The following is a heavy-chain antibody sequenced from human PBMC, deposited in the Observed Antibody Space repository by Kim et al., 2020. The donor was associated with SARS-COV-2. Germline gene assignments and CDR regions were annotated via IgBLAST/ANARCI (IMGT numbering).Heavy chain of an antibody. V-gene: IGHV3-64D*09. Sequence: GGSLRLSCSASGFTFSSYAMHWVRQAPGKGLEYVSAISSNGGSTYYADSVKGRFTISRDNSKNTLYLQMSSLRAEDTAVYYCVKAPSMVRGVDYYYYGMDVWGQGTTVTFSS. D-gene: IGHD3-10*01. CDR1: GFTFSSYA. CDR3: VKAPSMVRGVDYYYYGMDV. CDR2: ISSNGGST. J-gene: IGHJ6*02.